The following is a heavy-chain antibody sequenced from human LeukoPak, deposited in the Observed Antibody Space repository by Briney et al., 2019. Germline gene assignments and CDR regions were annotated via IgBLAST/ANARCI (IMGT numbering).Heavy chain of an antibody. D-gene: IGHD5-12*01. J-gene: IGHJ4*02. CDR3: ARDHGSSGYDYGY. Sequence: GGSLRLSCAASGFTFSSYEMNWVRQAPGKGLEWVSYISSSGSTIYYADSVKGRFTISRDNAKNSLYLQMNSLRAEDTAVYYCARDHGSSGYDYGYWGQGTLVTVSS. V-gene: IGHV3-48*03. CDR2: ISSSGSTI. CDR1: GFTFSSYE.